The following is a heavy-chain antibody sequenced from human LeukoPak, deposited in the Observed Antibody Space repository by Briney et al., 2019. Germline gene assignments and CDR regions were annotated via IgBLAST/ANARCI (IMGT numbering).Heavy chain of an antibody. CDR2: IYSGGST. CDR1: GLTFSNYN. CDR3: ARGGSYLSAFDI. J-gene: IGHJ3*02. D-gene: IGHD1-26*01. Sequence: GGSLRLSCAASGLTFSNYNMHWVRQAPGKGLEWVSIIYSGGSTFYADSVKGRFTISRDNSKNTLYLQMNSLRAEDTAVYYCARGGSYLSAFDIWGQGTMVTVSS. V-gene: IGHV3-53*01.